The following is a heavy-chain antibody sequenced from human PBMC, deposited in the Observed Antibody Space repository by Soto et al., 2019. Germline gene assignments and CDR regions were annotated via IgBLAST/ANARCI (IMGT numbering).Heavy chain of an antibody. J-gene: IGHJ6*02. D-gene: IGHD3-10*01. CDR3: ARFMVRGVGYYYYGMDV. V-gene: IGHV5-10-1*01. CDR1: GYSFTSYW. CDR2: IDPSDSYT. Sequence: PGESLKISCKGSGYSFTSYWISWVRQMPGKGLEWMGRIDPSDSYTNYSPSFQGHVTISADKSISTAYLQWSSLKASDTAMYYCARFMVRGVGYYYYGMDVWGQGTTVTVS.